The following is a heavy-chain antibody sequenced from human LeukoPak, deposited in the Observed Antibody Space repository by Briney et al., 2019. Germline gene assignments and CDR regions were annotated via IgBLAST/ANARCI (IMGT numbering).Heavy chain of an antibody. D-gene: IGHD6-13*01. CDR3: AGIAAAATFDY. CDR2: INPNSGGT. Sequence: VRQAPGXXXEWMGWINPNSGGTNYAQKFQGRVTMTRDTSISTAYMELSRLRSDDTAVYYCAGIAAAATFDYWGQGTLVTVSS. J-gene: IGHJ4*02. V-gene: IGHV1-2*02.